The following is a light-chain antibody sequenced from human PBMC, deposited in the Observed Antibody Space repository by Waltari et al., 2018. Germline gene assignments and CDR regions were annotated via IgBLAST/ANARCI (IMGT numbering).Light chain of an antibody. CDR3: CSCSYTPTTTVI. CDR1: NSDVGAYDY. V-gene: IGLV2-14*01. J-gene: IGLJ2*01. CDR2: EVT. Sequence: QSALTQPASVSGSPGQSITISCTGTNSDVGAYDYVSWYQHHPGKAPKLIIYEVTNRPPGVSIRFSGSKSDNTASLTISGLQAEDEAEYYCCSCSYTPTTTVIFGGGTKLTVL.